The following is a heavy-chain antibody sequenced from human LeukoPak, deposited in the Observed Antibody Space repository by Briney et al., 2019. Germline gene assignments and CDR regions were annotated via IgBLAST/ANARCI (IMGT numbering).Heavy chain of an antibody. CDR1: GYTFTSYG. J-gene: IGHJ4*02. CDR2: ISAYNGNT. Sequence: GASVKVSCKASGYTFTSYGISWVRQAPGQGLEWMGWISAYNGNTNYAQTLQGRVTMTTDTSTSTAYMELRSLRSDDTAVYYCARDSRLGYYGSGDVDYWGQGTLVTVSS. D-gene: IGHD3-10*01. V-gene: IGHV1-18*01. CDR3: ARDSRLGYYGSGDVDY.